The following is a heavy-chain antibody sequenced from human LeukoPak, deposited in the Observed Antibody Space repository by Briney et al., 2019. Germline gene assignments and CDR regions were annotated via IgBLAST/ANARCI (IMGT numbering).Heavy chain of an antibody. CDR2: LSSDNYTI. CDR3: ARVATDGGGFDP. D-gene: IGHD3-16*01. CDR1: GITFSSYI. V-gene: IGHV3-48*01. J-gene: IGHJ5*02. Sequence: QSGGSLRLSCAASGITFSSYIMNWVRQAPGKGLEWTSYLSSDNYTIYYADSVKGRFIISRDNAKDSLYHQMNSLRAEDTAVYYCARVATDGGGFDPWGQGTLVTVSS.